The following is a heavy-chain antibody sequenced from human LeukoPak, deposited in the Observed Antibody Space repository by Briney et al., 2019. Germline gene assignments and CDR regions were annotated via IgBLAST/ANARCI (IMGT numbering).Heavy chain of an antibody. CDR2: IYYSGST. V-gene: IGHV4-39*07. D-gene: IGHD3-10*01. CDR1: GGSISSSSYY. CDR3: AKGGEAKWFGELIKTQYYYYMDV. J-gene: IGHJ6*03. Sequence: SETLSLTCTVSGGSISSSSYYWGWIRQPPGKGLEWIGSIYYSGSTYYNPSLKSRVTISVDTSKNQFSLKLSSVTAADTAVYYCAKGGEAKWFGELIKTQYYYYMDVWGKGTTVTVSS.